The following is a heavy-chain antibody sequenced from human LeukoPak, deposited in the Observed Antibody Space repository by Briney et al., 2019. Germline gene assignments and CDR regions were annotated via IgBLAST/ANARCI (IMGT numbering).Heavy chain of an antibody. Sequence: SETLSLTCTVSGGSISSYYWSWIRQPPGKELEWIGFVASSGTSNYNPSLKSRVSISIDTSKNQFSLALTSVTPADTAVYYCARVVRGVVTSNWFDPWGQGTLVSVSS. CDR2: VASSGTS. D-gene: IGHD2-21*02. J-gene: IGHJ5*02. CDR3: ARVVRGVVTSNWFDP. CDR1: GGSISSYY. V-gene: IGHV4-59*01.